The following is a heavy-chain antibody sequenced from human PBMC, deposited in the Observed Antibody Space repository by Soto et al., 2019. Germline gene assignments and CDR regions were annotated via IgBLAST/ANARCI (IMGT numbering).Heavy chain of an antibody. CDR1: GFTFISYA. D-gene: IGHD6-6*01. CDR2: ISASGAYT. CDR3: AKEVIAARPYYFDY. J-gene: IGHJ4*02. V-gene: IGHV3-23*01. Sequence: PGGSLRHSCADAGFTFISYAVRWAHHTPGKGLEWVSTISASGAYTYYADSVKGRFTISRDNSKNTLYLQKRSLRAGDTATYYCAKEVIAARPYYFDYWGQGTLVTVSS.